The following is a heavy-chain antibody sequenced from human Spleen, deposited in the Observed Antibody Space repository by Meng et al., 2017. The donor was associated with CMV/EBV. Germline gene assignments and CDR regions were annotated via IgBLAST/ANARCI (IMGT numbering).Heavy chain of an antibody. Sequence: VSGPVPVKPSRPLSLPSTVSGGSISSGGYYWSWIRQHPWKGLEWIGYIYYSGSTYYNPSLKSRVTISVDTSKNQFSLKLSSVPAADTAVYYCATYYYDSSGYYCFDYWGQGTLVTVSS. CDR1: GGSISSGGYY. D-gene: IGHD3-22*01. V-gene: IGHV4-30-4*08. CDR2: IYYSGST. CDR3: ATYYYDSSGYYCFDY. J-gene: IGHJ4*02.